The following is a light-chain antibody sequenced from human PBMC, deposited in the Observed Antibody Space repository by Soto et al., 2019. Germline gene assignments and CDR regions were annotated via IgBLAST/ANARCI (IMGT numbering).Light chain of an antibody. CDR1: SSDVGAYHY. V-gene: IGLV2-11*01. CDR2: DVS. CDR3: CSYAGSYTWV. Sequence: QSALTQPRSVSGSPGQSVTISCTGTSSDVGAYHYVSWYQQHPGKAPKFMIYDVSKRPSGVPDRFSGSKSGNTASLTISGLQAEDEADYYCCSYAGSYTWVFAGGTKLTVL. J-gene: IGLJ3*02.